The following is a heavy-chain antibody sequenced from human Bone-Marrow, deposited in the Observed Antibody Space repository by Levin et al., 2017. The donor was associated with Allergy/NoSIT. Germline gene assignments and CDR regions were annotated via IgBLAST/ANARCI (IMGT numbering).Heavy chain of an antibody. J-gene: IGHJ6*02. CDR3: AREFWSGYSYGMDV. V-gene: IGHV1-69*13. CDR2: IIPIFGTA. Sequence: ASVKVSCKASGGTFSSYAISWVRQAPGQGLEWMGGIIPIFGTANYAQKFQGRVTITADESTSTAYMELSSLRSEDTAVYYCAREFWSGYSYGMDVWGQGTTVTVSS. CDR1: GGTFSSYA. D-gene: IGHD3-3*01.